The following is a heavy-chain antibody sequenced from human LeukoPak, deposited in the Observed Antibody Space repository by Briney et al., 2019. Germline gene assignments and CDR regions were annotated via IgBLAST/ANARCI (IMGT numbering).Heavy chain of an antibody. CDR1: GFTFSSYA. Sequence: PGGSLRLSCAASGFTFSSYAMSWVRQAPGKGLEWVSAISGSGGSTYYADSVKGRFTISRDNTKNTLYLQMNSLRAEDTAIYYCAKSSYYDSSGYYREYYFVYWGQGTLVTVSS. V-gene: IGHV3-23*01. CDR2: ISGSGGST. D-gene: IGHD3-22*01. J-gene: IGHJ4*02. CDR3: AKSSYYDSSGYYREYYFVY.